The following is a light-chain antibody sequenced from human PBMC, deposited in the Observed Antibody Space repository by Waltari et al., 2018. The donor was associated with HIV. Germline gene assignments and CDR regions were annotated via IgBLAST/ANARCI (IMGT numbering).Light chain of an antibody. CDR2: DAS. J-gene: IGKJ2*01. V-gene: IGKV3-15*01. CDR3: QQYNNWPPGT. CDR1: QSVSSN. Sequence: EIVMTQSPATLSVSPGERATLSCRASQSVSSNLAWYQQKPVQAPRLLIYDASTRATGIPARFSGSGSGTYFTLTISSLQSEDFAVYYCQQYNNWPPGTFGQGAKLEIK.